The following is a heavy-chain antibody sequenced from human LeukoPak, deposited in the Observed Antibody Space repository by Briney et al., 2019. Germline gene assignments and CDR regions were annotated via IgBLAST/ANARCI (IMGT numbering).Heavy chain of an antibody. CDR1: GGTFSSYA. CDR3: ARDLFRAGDGTIDY. Sequence: SVKVSCKASGGTFSSYAISWVRQAPGQGREWMGGIIPIFGTANYAQKFQGRVTITADESTSTAYMELSSLRSEDTAVYYCARDLFRAGDGTIDYWGQGTLVTVSS. J-gene: IGHJ4*02. V-gene: IGHV1-69*13. CDR2: IIPIFGTA. D-gene: IGHD1-14*01.